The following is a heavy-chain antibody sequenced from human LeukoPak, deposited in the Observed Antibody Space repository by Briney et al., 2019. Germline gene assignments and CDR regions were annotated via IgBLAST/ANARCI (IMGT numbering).Heavy chain of an antibody. Sequence: GGSLRLSCAASGFTFSSYAMHWVRQAPGKGLEWVAVISYDGSNKYYAGSVKGRFTISRDNSKNTLYLQMNSLRPEDTALYYCAKDGVVAALGDNWFDSWGQGTLVTVSS. CDR3: AKDGVVAALGDNWFDS. CDR2: ISYDGSNK. V-gene: IGHV3-30*04. J-gene: IGHJ5*01. D-gene: IGHD2-15*01. CDR1: GFTFSSYA.